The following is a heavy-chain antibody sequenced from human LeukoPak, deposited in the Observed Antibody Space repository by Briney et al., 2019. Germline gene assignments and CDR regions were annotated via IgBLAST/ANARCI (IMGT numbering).Heavy chain of an antibody. V-gene: IGHV3-23*01. Sequence: SGGSLRLSCAASGFTFSSYAMNWVRQAPGKGLEWVSGISASGGSTYYADSVKGRFTISRDTSKNTLYLQMSSLRGEDTAVYSCAKDSTASGSYYGMDIWGQGTTVTVSS. D-gene: IGHD3-3*01. CDR1: GFTFSSYA. CDR2: ISASGGST. J-gene: IGHJ6*02. CDR3: AKDSTASGSYYGMDI.